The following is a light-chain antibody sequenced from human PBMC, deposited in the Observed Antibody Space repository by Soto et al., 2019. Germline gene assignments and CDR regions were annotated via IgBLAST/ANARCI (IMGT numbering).Light chain of an antibody. V-gene: IGKV3-20*01. CDR3: QQYGSSPWT. J-gene: IGKJ1*01. CDR2: GAS. Sequence: IVLTQAPGTLSLSPGERATLSCRASQSVSRYLTWYQQKPGQGPRVLIYGASSRATGIPDRFSGSGSGTDFTLTINRLEPEDFAVYYCQQYGSSPWTFGQGTKVDIK. CDR1: QSVSRY.